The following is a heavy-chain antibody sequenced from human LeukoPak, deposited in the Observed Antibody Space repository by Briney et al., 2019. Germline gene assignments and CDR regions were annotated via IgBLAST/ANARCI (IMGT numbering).Heavy chain of an antibody. J-gene: IGHJ4*02. CDR1: GYSISSGYY. V-gene: IGHV4-38-2*02. Sequence: PSETLSLTCTVSGYSISSGYYCGWIRQPPGKGLEWIGSIYHSGSTYYNPSLKSRVTISVDTSKNQFSLKLSSVTAADTAVYYCARDTTVTDFDYWGQGTLVTVSS. CDR2: IYHSGST. CDR3: ARDTTVTDFDY. D-gene: IGHD4-11*01.